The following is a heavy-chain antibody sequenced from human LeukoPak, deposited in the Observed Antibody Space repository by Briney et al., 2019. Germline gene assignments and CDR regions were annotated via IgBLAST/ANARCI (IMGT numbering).Heavy chain of an antibody. CDR3: AKGSTGYDVNWFDP. Sequence: GGSLRLSCAASGFSFGGFSMSWVRQAPGKGLEWVSAMSGSGGSAHYADSVKGRFTISRDNSKNTLYLHMNSLRAEDTAVYYCAKGSTGYDVNWFDPWGQGTLVTVSS. V-gene: IGHV3-23*01. CDR1: GFSFGGFS. CDR2: MSGSGGSA. J-gene: IGHJ5*02. D-gene: IGHD5-12*01.